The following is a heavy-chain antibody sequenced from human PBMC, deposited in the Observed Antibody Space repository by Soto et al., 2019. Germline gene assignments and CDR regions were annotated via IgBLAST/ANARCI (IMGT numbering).Heavy chain of an antibody. V-gene: IGHV1-3*01. CDR2: MNPGNGDT. D-gene: IGHD2-2*01. CDR1: GYSFTKYG. Sequence: QVQLVQSGTEVKKPGASVKVSCKTSGYSFTKYGLHWVRQAPGQRLEWMGWMNPGNGDTKYSQKFQGRVTITRDTSATTAYMELGSLRSEDSAVFYCARTDCSSTSCYNYYYYGMDVWGQGTTVTVSS. CDR3: ARTDCSSTSCYNYYYYGMDV. J-gene: IGHJ6*02.